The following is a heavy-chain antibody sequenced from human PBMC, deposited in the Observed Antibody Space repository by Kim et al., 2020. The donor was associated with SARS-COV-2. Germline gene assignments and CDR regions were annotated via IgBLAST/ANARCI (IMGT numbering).Heavy chain of an antibody. J-gene: IGHJ6*02. Sequence: ASVKVSCKASGYTFTSYAMNWVRQAPGQGLEWMGWINTNTGNPTYAQGFTGRFVFSLDTSVSTAYLQISSLKAEDTAVYYCARRTAAGTFYYYYGMDVWGQGTTVTVSS. CDR3: ARRTAAGTFYYYYGMDV. CDR1: GYTFTSYA. CDR2: INTNTGNP. D-gene: IGHD6-13*01. V-gene: IGHV7-4-1*02.